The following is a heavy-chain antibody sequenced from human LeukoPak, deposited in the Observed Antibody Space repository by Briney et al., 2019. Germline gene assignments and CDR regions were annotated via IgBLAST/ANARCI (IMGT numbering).Heavy chain of an antibody. CDR1: GFTFSNHG. Sequence: GSLRLSCAASGFTFSNHGMNWVRQAPGKGLEWVSGISPSGDITYYTDSVRGRFTISRDNFKNTLSLQVNSLRAEDTAMYYCAKDDDWGRYKHWGQGTLVTVSS. CDR2: ISPSGDIT. CDR3: AKDDDWGRYKH. J-gene: IGHJ1*01. D-gene: IGHD3-16*01. V-gene: IGHV3-23*01.